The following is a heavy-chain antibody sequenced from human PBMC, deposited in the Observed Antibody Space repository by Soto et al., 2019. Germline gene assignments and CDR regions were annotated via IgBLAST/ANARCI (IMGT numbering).Heavy chain of an antibody. CDR1: GGSISSRSYY. V-gene: IGHV4-39*01. CDR3: ASLYYYYYYGMDV. D-gene: IGHD3-16*01. Sequence: LTCTVSGGSISSRSYYWGWIRQPPGKGLEWIGSIYYSGSTYYNPSLKSRVTISVDTSKNQFSLKLSSVTAADTAVYYCASLYYYYYYGMDVWGKGTTLTVSS. CDR2: IYYSGST. J-gene: IGHJ6*04.